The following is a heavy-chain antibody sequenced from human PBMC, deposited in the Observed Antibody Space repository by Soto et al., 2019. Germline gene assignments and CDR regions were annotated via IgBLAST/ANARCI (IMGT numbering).Heavy chain of an antibody. D-gene: IGHD3-10*01. Sequence: GGSLRLSCAASGFTFSNAWMSWVRQAPGKGLEWVGRIKSKTDGGTTDYAAPVKGRFTISRDDSNNTLYLQMNSLKTEDTAVYYCTTDYYGSGRYDHDYWGQGTLVTVSS. CDR3: TTDYYGSGRYDHDY. CDR1: GFTFSNAW. J-gene: IGHJ4*02. V-gene: IGHV3-15*01. CDR2: IKSKTDGGTT.